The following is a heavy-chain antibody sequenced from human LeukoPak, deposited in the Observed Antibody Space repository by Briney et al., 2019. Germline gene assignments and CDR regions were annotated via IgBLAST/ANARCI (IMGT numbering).Heavy chain of an antibody. J-gene: IGHJ4*02. V-gene: IGHV3-15*01. Sequence: GGSLRLSCAASGFTFSSAWMSWVRQAGGKGLEWVGRIKSKTDGGTTNYAAPVKSRFSISRDDSNNILYLQMNSLKTEDTAVYYCTTTGYKSSWAFDNWGQGTLVTVSS. D-gene: IGHD6-13*01. CDR1: GFTFSSAW. CDR3: TTTGYKSSWAFDN. CDR2: IKSKTDGGTT.